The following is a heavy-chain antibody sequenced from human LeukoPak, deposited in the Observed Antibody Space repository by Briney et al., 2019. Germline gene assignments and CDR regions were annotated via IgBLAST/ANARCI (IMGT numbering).Heavy chain of an antibody. D-gene: IGHD6-19*01. V-gene: IGHV1-18*01. Sequence: ASVKVSCKASGYTFTSYGISWVRQAPGQGLAWMGWISAYNGNTNYAQKLQGRVTMTTDTSTSTAYMELRSLRSDDTAVYYCARAPGIAVAGTSWFDPWGQGTLVTVSS. CDR2: ISAYNGNT. CDR3: ARAPGIAVAGTSWFDP. CDR1: GYTFTSYG. J-gene: IGHJ5*02.